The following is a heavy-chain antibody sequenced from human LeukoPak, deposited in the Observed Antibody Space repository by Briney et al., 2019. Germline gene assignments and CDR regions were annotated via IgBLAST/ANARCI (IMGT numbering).Heavy chain of an antibody. J-gene: IGHJ3*02. CDR3: ARSYGDYVHAFDI. D-gene: IGHD4-17*01. Sequence: GGSLRLSCAASGFTFSDYYMSWIRQAPWKGLEWVSYISSSGSTIYYADSVKGRFTISRDNAKNSLYLQMNSLRAEDTAVYYCARSYGDYVHAFDIWGQGTMVTVSS. V-gene: IGHV3-11*04. CDR2: ISSSGSTI. CDR1: GFTFSDYY.